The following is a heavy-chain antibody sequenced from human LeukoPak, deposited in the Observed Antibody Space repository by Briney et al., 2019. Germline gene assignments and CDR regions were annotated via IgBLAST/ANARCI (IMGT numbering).Heavy chain of an antibody. V-gene: IGHV1-69*05. Sequence: SVKVSCKGSGGTFSSYAMSWVRQAPGQGVEWMGGIIPMFGRANDEQKCQGRVTITKDESTSIAYMELSGLRYDDTAVDYCATEEVKTVTTQHGGYSDQGPLLTVPS. D-gene: IGHD4-17*01. J-gene: IGHJ4*02. CDR3: ATEEVKTVTTQHGGY. CDR1: GGTFSSYA. CDR2: IIPMFGRA.